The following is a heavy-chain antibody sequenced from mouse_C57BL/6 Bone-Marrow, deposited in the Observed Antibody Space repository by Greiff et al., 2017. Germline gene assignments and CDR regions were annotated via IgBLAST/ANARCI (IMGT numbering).Heavy chain of an antibody. V-gene: IGHV14-3*01. D-gene: IGHD2-1*01. CDR2: IDPANGNT. CDR1: GFNIKNTY. CDR3: ARSPLYYKDYFDY. J-gene: IGHJ2*01. Sequence: VQLQQSVAELVRPGASVKLSCTASGFNIKNTYMHWVKQRPEQGLEWIGRIDPANGNTKYAPKFQGKATITADTSSNTSYLQRSSLTSEDTAIYYGARSPLYYKDYFDYWGQGTTLTVSS.